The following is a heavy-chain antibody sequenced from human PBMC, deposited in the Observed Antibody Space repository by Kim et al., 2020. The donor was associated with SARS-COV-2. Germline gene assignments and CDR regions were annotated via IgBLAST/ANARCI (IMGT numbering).Heavy chain of an antibody. D-gene: IGHD3-3*01. J-gene: IGHJ4*02. Sequence: TEYAASVNGRFTISRDDSKSIAYLQMNSLKTEDTAVYYCTRDDFWSGYLKFWGQGTLVTVSS. V-gene: IGHV3-49*02. CDR2: T. CDR3: TRDDFWSGYLKF.